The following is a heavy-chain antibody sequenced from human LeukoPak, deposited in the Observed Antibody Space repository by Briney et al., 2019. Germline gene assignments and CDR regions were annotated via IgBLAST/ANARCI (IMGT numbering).Heavy chain of an antibody. Sequence: ASVKVSCKASGYTFTSYYMHWMRQAPGQGLEWMGIINPSGGSTSYAQKFQGRVTMTRDTSTSTVYMELSSLRSEDTAVYYCARSVWELGTGEPGYYFDYWGQGTLVTVSS. CDR2: INPSGGST. CDR1: GYTFTSYY. CDR3: ARSVWELGTGEPGYYFDY. V-gene: IGHV1-46*01. J-gene: IGHJ4*02. D-gene: IGHD1-26*01.